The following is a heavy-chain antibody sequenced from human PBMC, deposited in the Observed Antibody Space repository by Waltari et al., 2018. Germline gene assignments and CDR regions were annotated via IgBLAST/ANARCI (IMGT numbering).Heavy chain of an antibody. J-gene: IGHJ5*02. CDR2: LNPNSGGI. Sequence: QVQLVQSGAAVKRPGASVKVSCQASGYSFTGYHLHWVRQAPGQGLEWMGWLNPNSGGIKYAQNFQGRVTMTSDTSISTAYMELSGLKSDDTAVYYCARAPYGSGRYFNWFDPWGQGTLVTVSS. CDR1: GYSFTGYH. CDR3: ARAPYGSGRYFNWFDP. V-gene: IGHV1-2*02. D-gene: IGHD3-10*01.